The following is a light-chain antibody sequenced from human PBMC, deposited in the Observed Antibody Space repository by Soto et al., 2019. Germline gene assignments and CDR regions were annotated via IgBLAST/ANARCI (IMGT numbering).Light chain of an antibody. CDR3: QQRSNWIT. V-gene: IGKV3-11*01. J-gene: IGKJ4*01. CDR2: DAS. Sequence: IVLKQSPATLSLSPGERATLSCRASQSVNSYLAWYQHKPGQSPRLLIYDASIRATGIPARFSGSGSGTDFTLTISSLEPEDFAVYYCQQRSNWITFGGGTKVDI. CDR1: QSVNSY.